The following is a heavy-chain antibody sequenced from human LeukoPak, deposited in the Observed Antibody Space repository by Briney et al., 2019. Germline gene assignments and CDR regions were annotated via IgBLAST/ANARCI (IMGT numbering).Heavy chain of an antibody. CDR3: AKVSGSGWNFDH. CDR2: ISSSSILI. J-gene: IGHJ4*02. Sequence: PGGSLRLSCAASGLTFSNYEMIWVRRAPGGGVEWVSLISSSSILIYYADSVKGRFTISRDNGKNSLFLQMDSLRGEDTAVYYCAKVSGSGWNFDHWGQGTLVTVPS. CDR1: GLTFSNYE. D-gene: IGHD6-19*01. V-gene: IGHV3-48*03.